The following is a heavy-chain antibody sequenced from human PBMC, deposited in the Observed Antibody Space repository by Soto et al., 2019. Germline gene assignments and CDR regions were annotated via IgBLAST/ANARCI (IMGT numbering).Heavy chain of an antibody. CDR1: GFTFSSYA. D-gene: IGHD3-10*01. CDR3: AKDGALLWFGELLAYYGMDV. Sequence: EVQLLESGAGLVQPGGSLTLSCAAAGFTFSSYAMNWVRQAPGKGLEWVSAISGSGGSTYYADSVKGRFTIPRDNSKYTLYVQMNSLRAEDTAVYYCAKDGALLWFGELLAYYGMDVWGQGTTVTVSS. CDR2: ISGSGGST. V-gene: IGHV3-23*01. J-gene: IGHJ6*02.